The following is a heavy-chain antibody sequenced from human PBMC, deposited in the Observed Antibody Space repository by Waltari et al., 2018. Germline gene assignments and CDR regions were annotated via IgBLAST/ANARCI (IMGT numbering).Heavy chain of an antibody. CDR3: ARVARKTYSSPVPGRDYYYGMDV. D-gene: IGHD3-22*01. J-gene: IGHJ6*02. CDR2: INSDGSDT. V-gene: IGHV3-74*01. Sequence: EEQLVESGGGLIQPGESLRVSCAVSGFTFSRYWMNWVRQAPGKGLLLVERINSDGSDTSYADSVKGRFTISRDNARNTVYLQMKSLRAEDTAVYYCARVARKTYSSPVPGRDYYYGMDVWGLGTTVTVSS. CDR1: GFTFSRYW.